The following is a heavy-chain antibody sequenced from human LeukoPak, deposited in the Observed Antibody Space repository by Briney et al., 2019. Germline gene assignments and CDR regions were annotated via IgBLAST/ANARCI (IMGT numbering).Heavy chain of an antibody. CDR2: INHSGST. CDR3: ARGCGGDCYDAFDI. CDR1: GGSFSGYY. D-gene: IGHD2-21*02. V-gene: IGHV4-34*01. Sequence: SETLSLTCAVYGGSFSGYYWSWIRQPPGKGLEWIGEINHSGSTNYNPSLKSRVTISVDTSKNQFSLKLSSVTAADTAVYYCARGCGGDCYDAFDIWGQGTMVTVSS. J-gene: IGHJ3*02.